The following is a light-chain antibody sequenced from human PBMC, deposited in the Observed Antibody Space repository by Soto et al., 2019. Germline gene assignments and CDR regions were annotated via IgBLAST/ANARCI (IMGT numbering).Light chain of an antibody. CDR1: QSVNSW. CDR2: DAS. CDR3: QQTYMTPIT. J-gene: IGKJ5*01. V-gene: IGKV1-5*01. Sequence: DIQMTQSPSTLSAFVGDRVTITCRASQSVNSWLAWYQQRPGKAPKLLIYDASTLESGVPSRFSGSGSGTDFTDFTLTISSLQPEDFATYYCQQTYMTPITFGQGTRLEIK.